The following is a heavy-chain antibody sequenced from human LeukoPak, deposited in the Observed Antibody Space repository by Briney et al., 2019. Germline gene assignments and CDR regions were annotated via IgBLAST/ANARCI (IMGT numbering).Heavy chain of an antibody. D-gene: IGHD1-26*01. CDR2: INPTGGTT. V-gene: IGHV1-46*01. CDR3: ARAVGALDI. CDR1: GYTFTSYY. J-gene: IGHJ3*02. Sequence: ASVKVSCKASGYTFTSYYMHWVRQAPGQGLEWMGIINPTGGTTTYAQKFQGRVTMTRDTSTSIVYMELSSLRSEDTAVYYCARAVGALDIWGQGIMVTVSS.